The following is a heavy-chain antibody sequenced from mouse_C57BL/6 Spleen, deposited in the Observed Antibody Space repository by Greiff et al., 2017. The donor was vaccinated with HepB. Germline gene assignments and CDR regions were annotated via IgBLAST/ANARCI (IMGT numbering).Heavy chain of an antibody. V-gene: IGHV2-2*01. CDR3: ARRGSTMINYYAMDY. CDR2: IWSGGST. D-gene: IGHD2-4*01. CDR1: GFSLTSYG. Sequence: VKLVESGPGLVQPSQSLSITCTVSGFSLTSYGVHWVRQSPGKGLDWLGVIWSGGSTDYNAAFISRLSISKDNSKSQVFFKMNSLQADDTAIYYCARRGSTMINYYAMDYWGQGTSVTVSS. J-gene: IGHJ4*01.